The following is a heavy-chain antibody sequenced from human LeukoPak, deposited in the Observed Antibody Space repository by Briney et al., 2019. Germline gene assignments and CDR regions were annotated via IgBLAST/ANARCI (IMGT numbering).Heavy chain of an antibody. Sequence: ASVKVSCKASGYSFTDYNMHWVRQAPGQGLEWVGAINTNSGELYYPKNFQGRVTVTRDASISTAYMELRRLRPDDTAVYYCARDLSMVTFGGVVIIPKYWGQGTLVTVSS. CDR2: INTNSGEL. V-gene: IGHV1-2*02. CDR3: ARDLSMVTFGGVVIIPKY. CDR1: GYSFTDYN. J-gene: IGHJ4*02. D-gene: IGHD3-16*02.